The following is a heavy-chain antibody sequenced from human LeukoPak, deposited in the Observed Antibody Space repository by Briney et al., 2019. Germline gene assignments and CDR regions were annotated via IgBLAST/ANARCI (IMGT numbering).Heavy chain of an antibody. Sequence: GASVKVSCKTSGYTFSTYGITWVRQAPGQGFQWMGWISAHSGNTKYAENFQGRISLTTDTSATTAYMELRSLTSDDTAVYYCARAGLRAKTKFDYWGQGTLVTVSS. CDR3: ARAGLRAKTKFDY. V-gene: IGHV1-18*01. CDR1: GYTFSTYG. CDR2: ISAHSGNT. J-gene: IGHJ4*02. D-gene: IGHD4-17*01.